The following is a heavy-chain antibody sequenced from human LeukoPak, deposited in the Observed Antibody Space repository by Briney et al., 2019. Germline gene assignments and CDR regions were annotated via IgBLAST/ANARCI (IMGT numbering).Heavy chain of an antibody. CDR1: GFTCSSYA. CDR2: ISCSGGST. J-gene: IGHJ5*02. CDR3: AKIVYVVTATSNWFDP. V-gene: IGHV3-23*01. Sequence: GGTLRLSCAASGFTCSSYAMSWVRQAPGKGLECVSAISCSGGSTYYADSVKGRFTISRDNYKNTLYLQMNSLRAEDTAVYYCAKIVYVVTATSNWFDPWGQGTLVTVSS. D-gene: IGHD2-2*01.